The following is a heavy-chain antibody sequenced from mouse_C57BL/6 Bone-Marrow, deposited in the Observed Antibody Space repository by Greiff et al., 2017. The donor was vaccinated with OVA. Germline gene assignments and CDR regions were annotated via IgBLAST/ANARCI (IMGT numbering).Heavy chain of an antibody. Sequence: QVQLQQSGAELVKPGASVKLSCKASGYTFTSYWMHWVKQRPGQGLEWIGMIHPNSGSTNYNEKFKSKATLTVDKSSSTAYMQISSLTSEDSAVYYCARSGLLRFAYWGQGTLVTVSA. CDR3: ARSGLLRFAY. CDR2: IHPNSGST. CDR1: GYTFTSYW. D-gene: IGHD1-1*01. V-gene: IGHV1-64*01. J-gene: IGHJ3*01.